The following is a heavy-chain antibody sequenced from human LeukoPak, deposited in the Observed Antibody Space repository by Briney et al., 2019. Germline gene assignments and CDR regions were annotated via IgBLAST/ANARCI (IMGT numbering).Heavy chain of an antibody. Sequence: PGGSLRLSCAASGFTFSSYVMSWVRQAPGKGLEWVSGISGSGGSTYYADSVKGRFTISRDNSNNTLYLQMNSLRAEDTAVYYCAKDPDYYDSQMGYWGQGTLVTVSS. D-gene: IGHD3-22*01. J-gene: IGHJ4*02. V-gene: IGHV3-23*01. CDR2: ISGSGGST. CDR3: AKDPDYYDSQMGY. CDR1: GFTFSSYV.